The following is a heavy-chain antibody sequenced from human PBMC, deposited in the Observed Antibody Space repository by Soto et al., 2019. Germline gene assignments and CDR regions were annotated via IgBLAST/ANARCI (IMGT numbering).Heavy chain of an antibody. CDR3: ARGVVRGVMRQNDAFDI. CDR2: ISAYNGNT. J-gene: IGHJ3*02. CDR1: GYTFASYG. Sequence: GASVKVSCKASGYTFASYGSIWVRQAPGQGLEWMGWISAYNGNTNYAQKLQGRVTMTTDTSTSTAYMELRSLRSDDTAVYYCARGVVRGVMRQNDAFDIWGQGTMVTVSS. D-gene: IGHD3-10*01. V-gene: IGHV1-18*01.